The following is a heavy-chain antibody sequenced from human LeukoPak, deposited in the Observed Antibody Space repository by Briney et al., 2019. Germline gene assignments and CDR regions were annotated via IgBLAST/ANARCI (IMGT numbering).Heavy chain of an antibody. Sequence: SETLSLTCTVSGGSITTGNYYWAWIRQPPGKGLEWIGSIYYSESTYYNPSLKSRVTISVDTSKNQFSLKLTSVTAADTALYYCARSKRYFEGWFDSWGQGTLVTVSP. V-gene: IGHV4-39*01. D-gene: IGHD3-9*01. CDR1: GGSITTGNYY. CDR3: ARSKRYFEGWFDS. J-gene: IGHJ5*01. CDR2: IYYSEST.